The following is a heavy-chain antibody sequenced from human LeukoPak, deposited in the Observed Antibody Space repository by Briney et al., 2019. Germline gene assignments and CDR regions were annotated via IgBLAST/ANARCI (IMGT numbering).Heavy chain of an antibody. Sequence: SETLSLTCTVSGDSITNNNCYWGWVRQPPGKGLEWIGEINHSRSTNYNPSLKSRVTISVDTSKNQVSLRLSSVTAADTAVYYCASESPGYYDSSGYGPIDYWGQGTLVTVSS. CDR1: GDSITNNNCY. D-gene: IGHD3-22*01. CDR3: ASESPGYYDSSGYGPIDY. V-gene: IGHV4-39*07. J-gene: IGHJ4*02. CDR2: INHSRST.